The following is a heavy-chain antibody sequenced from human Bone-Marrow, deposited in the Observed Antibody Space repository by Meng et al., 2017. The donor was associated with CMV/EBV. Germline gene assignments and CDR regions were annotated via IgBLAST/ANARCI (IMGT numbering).Heavy chain of an antibody. CDR3: VRLFTMSIYIDY. V-gene: IGHV5-51*01. D-gene: IGHD3-10*02. J-gene: IGHJ4*02. Sequence: CPASGYTFDSYCIGWVRRMPGKGLEWMGIIYPGDSDSRYSPSFQGQVTISADKASSTAYLQWSSLKASDTAMYFCVRLFTMSIYIDYWGQGTLVTVSS. CDR2: IYPGDSDS. CDR1: GYTFDSYC.